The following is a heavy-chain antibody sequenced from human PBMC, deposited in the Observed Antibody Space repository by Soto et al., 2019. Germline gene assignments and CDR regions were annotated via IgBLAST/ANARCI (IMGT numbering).Heavy chain of an antibody. CDR1: GDSISNSRIY. D-gene: IGHD3-22*01. CDR2: IYHTGNA. Sequence: PSETLSLTCSVSGDSISNSRIYWAWIRHPPGEGLEWIGSIYHTGNAYYNPSLKSRVTISVDTSKNQFSLKLTSVTAADAALYCCARDFFDSSDYTTNWFDPWGQGTLVTVS. J-gene: IGHJ5*02. CDR3: ARDFFDSSDYTTNWFDP. V-gene: IGHV4-39*01.